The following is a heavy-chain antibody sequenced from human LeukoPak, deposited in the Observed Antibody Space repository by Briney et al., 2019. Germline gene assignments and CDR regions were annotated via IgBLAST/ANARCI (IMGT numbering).Heavy chain of an antibody. V-gene: IGHV3-23*01. D-gene: IGHD3-10*01. Sequence: PGGSLRLSCAASGFTFSSYAMSWVRQAPGKGLEWVSAISGSGGSTYYAGSVKGRFTISRDNSKNTLYLQMNSLRAEDTAVYYCAKDVDYCGSGSSSNWFDPWGQGTLVTVSS. CDR3: AKDVDYCGSGSSSNWFDP. CDR2: ISGSGGST. J-gene: IGHJ5*02. CDR1: GFTFSSYA.